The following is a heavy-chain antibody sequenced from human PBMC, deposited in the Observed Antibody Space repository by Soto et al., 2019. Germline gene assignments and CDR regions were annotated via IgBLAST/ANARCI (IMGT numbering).Heavy chain of an antibody. CDR1: GGTFSSYA. V-gene: IGHV1-69*01. CDR3: ARDVVVVVAATDYYYYGMDV. D-gene: IGHD2-15*01. CDR2: IIPIFGTA. Sequence: QVQLVQSGAEVKKPGSSVKVSCKASGGTFSSYAISWVRQAPGQGLEWMGGIIPIFGTANYAQKLQGRVTITADECTSTAYMELSSLRSEDTAVYYCARDVVVVVAATDYYYYGMDVWGQGTTVTFSS. J-gene: IGHJ6*02.